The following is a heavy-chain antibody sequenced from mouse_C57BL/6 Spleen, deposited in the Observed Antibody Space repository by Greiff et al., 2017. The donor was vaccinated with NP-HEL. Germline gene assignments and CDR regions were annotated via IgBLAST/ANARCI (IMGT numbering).Heavy chain of an antibody. J-gene: IGHJ2*01. CDR2: ISYDGSN. D-gene: IGHD2-4*01. CDR3: ARLGYDYDGDYFDY. V-gene: IGHV3-6*01. Sequence: EVKLMESGPGLVKPSQSLSLTCSVTGYSITSGYYWNWIRQFPGNKLEWMGYISYDGSNNYNPSLKNRISITRDTSKNQFFLKLNSVTTEDTATYYCARLGYDYDGDYFDYWGQGTTLTVSS. CDR1: GYSITSGYY.